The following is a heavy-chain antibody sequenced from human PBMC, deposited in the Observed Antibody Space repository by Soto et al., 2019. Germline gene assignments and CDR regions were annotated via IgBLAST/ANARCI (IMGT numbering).Heavy chain of an antibody. J-gene: IGHJ6*02. CDR2: INPNSGGT. D-gene: IGHD2-15*01. CDR3: AREMECSGGSCQTAYYYYGMDV. Sequence: GVSAEATSKASRVGKNGRSLQWVCQANGKGLEWMGWINPNSGGTNYAQKFQGWVTMTRDTSISTAYMELSRLRSDDTAVYYCAREMECSGGSCQTAYYYYGMDVWGQGTTVTVSS. V-gene: IGHV1-2*04. CDR1: RVGKNGRS.